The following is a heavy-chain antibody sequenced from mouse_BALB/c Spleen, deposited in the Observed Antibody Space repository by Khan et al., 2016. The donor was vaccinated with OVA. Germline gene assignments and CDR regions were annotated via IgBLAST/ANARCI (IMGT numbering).Heavy chain of an antibody. J-gene: IGHJ1*01. CDR1: GYTFTNYR. CDR3: ARETTYWYFDV. CDR2: INTYTGEP. V-gene: IGHV9-1*02. Sequence: VQLQESGPELKKPGETVKISCKASGYTFTNYRMNWMKQAPGKGLKWMGWINTYTGEPTYADDFKGRFAFSLETSASTAYLQINNLKNEDMATYFCARETTYWYFDVWGAGTTVTVSS. D-gene: IGHD2-1*01.